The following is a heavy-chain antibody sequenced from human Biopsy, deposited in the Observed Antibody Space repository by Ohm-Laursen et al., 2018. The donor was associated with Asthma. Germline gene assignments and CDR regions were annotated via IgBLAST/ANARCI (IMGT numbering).Heavy chain of an antibody. CDR2: ISSSGSSI. J-gene: IGHJ4*02. D-gene: IGHD3-16*01. Sequence: SLRLSCTASGFTFSDYSMTWIRQAPGKGLEWISYISSSGSSILYADSVKGRFTISRDNAKNSLHLQMNSLRADDTAIYYCARDIAFGGVHDFWGQGTLVAVSS. V-gene: IGHV3-11*01. CDR1: GFTFSDYS. CDR3: ARDIAFGGVHDF.